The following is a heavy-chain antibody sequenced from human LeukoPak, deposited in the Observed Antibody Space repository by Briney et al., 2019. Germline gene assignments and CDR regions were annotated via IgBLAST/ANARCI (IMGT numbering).Heavy chain of an antibody. J-gene: IGHJ4*02. V-gene: IGHV3-11*01. CDR1: GFTFSDYY. CDR2: ISSSGSTI. D-gene: IGHD1-26*01. Sequence: GGSLRPSCAASGFTFSDYYMSWIRQAPGKGLEWVSYISSSGSTIYYADSVKGRFTISRDNAKNSLYLQMNSLRAEDTAVYYCASRHRGSYYFDYWGQGTLVTVSS. CDR3: ASRHRGSYYFDY.